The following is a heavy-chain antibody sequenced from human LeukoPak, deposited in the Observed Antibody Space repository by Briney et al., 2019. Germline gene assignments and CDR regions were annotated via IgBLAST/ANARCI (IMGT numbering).Heavy chain of an antibody. J-gene: IGHJ6*03. D-gene: IGHD3-22*01. CDR1: GVTFSGTT. CDR3: TSARYYYDSSGYPNYYYYYMDV. CDR2: NRSKANRYAT. V-gene: IGHV3-73*01. Sequence: GGTLRLSCAASGVTFSGTTMHWVCDASAKGRERGCGNRSKANRYATANAASVNRRLTISRDDSKNTEYLQMNTLKTEDTAVYYCTSARYYYDSSGYPNYYYYYMDVWGKGTTVTVSS.